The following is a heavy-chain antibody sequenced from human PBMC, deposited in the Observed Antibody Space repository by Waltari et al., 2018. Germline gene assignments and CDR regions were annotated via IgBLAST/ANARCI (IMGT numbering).Heavy chain of an antibody. CDR3: AKDSGFSMIRGRENS. D-gene: IGHD3-10*01. Sequence: VYLLESGGGLVQPGGSLILSCLGFGFDFSSYALSWVRQAPGKGLEWVSGIDNSGDTTYYTDSVRGRFTIFRDDSKNRLYLQMNSLRVEDTAVYYCAKDSGFSMIRGRENSWGQGTLVTVSS. CDR2: IDNSGDTT. V-gene: IGHV3-23*05. CDR1: GFDFSSYA. J-gene: IGHJ4*02.